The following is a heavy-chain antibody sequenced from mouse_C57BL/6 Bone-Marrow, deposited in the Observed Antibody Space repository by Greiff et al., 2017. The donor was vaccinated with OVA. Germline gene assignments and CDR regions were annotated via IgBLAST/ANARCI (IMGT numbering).Heavy chain of an antibody. D-gene: IGHD1-1*01. CDR3: ARDPYGSSSSYWYFDV. V-gene: IGHV7-1*01. CDR2: SSNKANDYTT. Sequence: EVKVVESGGGLVQSGRSLRLSCATSGFTFSDFYMEWVRQAPGKGLEWIAASSNKANDYTTEYSASVKGRFIVSRDTSQSILYLQMNALRAEDTAIYYCARDPYGSSSSYWYFDVWGTGTTVTVSS. J-gene: IGHJ1*03. CDR1: GFTFSDFY.